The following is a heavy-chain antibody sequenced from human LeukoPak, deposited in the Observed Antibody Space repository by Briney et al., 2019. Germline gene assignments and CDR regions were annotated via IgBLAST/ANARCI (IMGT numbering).Heavy chain of an antibody. D-gene: IGHD3-16*01. J-gene: IGHJ4*02. V-gene: IGHV1-2*02. CDR3: ARDRSRIMITFGGALGY. CDR2: INPNSGGT. Sequence: GASVKVSCKASGYTFTGYHMHWVRQAPGQGLEWMGWINPNSGGTNYAQKFQGRVTMTRDTSISTAYMELSRLRSDDAAVYYCARDRSRIMITFGGALGYWGQGTLVTVSS. CDR1: GYTFTGYH.